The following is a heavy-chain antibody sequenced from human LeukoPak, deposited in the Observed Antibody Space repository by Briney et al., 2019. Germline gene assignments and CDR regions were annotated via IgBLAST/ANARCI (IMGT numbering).Heavy chain of an antibody. CDR3: ARGTTYYDTLTGYSTAQAFGP. CDR2: IIPIFGTA. Sequence: SVKVSCKASGGTFSSYAISWVRQAPGQGLEWMGGIIPIFGTANYAQKFQGRVTITTDESTSTAYMELSSLRSEDTAVYYCARGTTYYDTLTGYSTAQAFGPWGQGTLVTVSS. CDR1: GGTFSSYA. D-gene: IGHD3-9*01. V-gene: IGHV1-69*05. J-gene: IGHJ5*02.